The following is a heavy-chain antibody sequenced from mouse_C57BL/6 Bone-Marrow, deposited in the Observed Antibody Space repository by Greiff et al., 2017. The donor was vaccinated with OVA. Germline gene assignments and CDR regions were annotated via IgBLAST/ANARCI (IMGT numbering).Heavy chain of an antibody. Sequence: VQLKESGAELVKPGASVKLSCTASGFNIKDYYMHWVKQRTEQGLEWIGRIDPEDGETKYAPKFQGKATITADTSSNTAYLQLSSLTSEDTAVYYCARQRFTTVVATRYFDVWGTGTTVTVSS. V-gene: IGHV14-2*01. J-gene: IGHJ1*03. CDR1: GFNIKDYY. CDR2: IDPEDGET. D-gene: IGHD1-1*01. CDR3: ARQRFTTVVATRYFDV.